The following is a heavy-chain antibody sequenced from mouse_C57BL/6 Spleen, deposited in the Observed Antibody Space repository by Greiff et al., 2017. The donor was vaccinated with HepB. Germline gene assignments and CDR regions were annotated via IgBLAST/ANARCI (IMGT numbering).Heavy chain of an antibody. CDR1: GYSFTDYN. CDR3: AREESPGYWFAY. D-gene: IGHD3-2*02. CDR2: INPNYGTT. J-gene: IGHJ3*01. Sequence: EVQGVESGPELVKPGASVKISCKASGYSFTDYNMNWVKQSNGKSLEWIGVINPNYGTTSYNQKFKGKATLTVDQSSSTAYIQLNSLTSEDSAVYYCAREESPGYWFAYWGQGTLVTVSA. V-gene: IGHV1-39*01.